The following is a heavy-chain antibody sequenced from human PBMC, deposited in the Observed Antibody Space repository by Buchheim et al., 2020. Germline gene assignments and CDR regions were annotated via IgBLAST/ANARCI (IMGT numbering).Heavy chain of an antibody. Sequence: EVQLVESGGGLVQPGGSLRLSCAASGFTFSSYSMNWVRQAPGKGLEWVSYISSSSSTIYYADTVKGRFTISRDNAKNSLYLQMNSLRAEDTAVYYCARDPGIAAADAFDIWGQGT. V-gene: IGHV3-48*01. CDR1: GFTFSSYS. CDR3: ARDPGIAAADAFDI. D-gene: IGHD6-13*01. CDR2: ISSSSSTI. J-gene: IGHJ3*02.